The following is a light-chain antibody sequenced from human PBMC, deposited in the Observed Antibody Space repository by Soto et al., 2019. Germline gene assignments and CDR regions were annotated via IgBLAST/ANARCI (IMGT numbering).Light chain of an antibody. J-gene: IGKJ5*01. Sequence: IQMTQSPSSLSASVGDRVTITCRASQSISSYLNWYQQKPGKAPKLLIYAASSLQSGVPSRFSGSGSGTDFTLTISSLQPDYLATYYCPQRYSTSITFGKGTRV. CDR3: PQRYSTSIT. CDR1: QSISSY. CDR2: AAS. V-gene: IGKV1-39*01.